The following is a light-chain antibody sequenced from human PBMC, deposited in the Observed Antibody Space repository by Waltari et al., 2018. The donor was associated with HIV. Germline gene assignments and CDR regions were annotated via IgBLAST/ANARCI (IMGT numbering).Light chain of an antibody. CDR2: EVS. J-gene: IGLJ2*01. CDR1: TSYVGPYDF. V-gene: IGLV2-14*01. CDR3: SSFTTSNYLL. Sequence: QSALPQPASVSGSPGKSIPVSCTGTTSYVGPYDFVSWYQQTPGTAPKLVIYEVSYRPSGISNRFSGSKSGNTASLTISGLQTEDEADYYCSSFTTSNYLLFGGGTKVTVL.